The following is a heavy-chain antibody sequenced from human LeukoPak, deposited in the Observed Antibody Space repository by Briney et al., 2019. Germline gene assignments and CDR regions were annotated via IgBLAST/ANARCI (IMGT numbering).Heavy chain of an antibody. V-gene: IGHV4-30-4*07. CDR3: ARGVGRDY. CDR1: GASISSGGLS. J-gene: IGHJ4*02. CDR2: IYYSGST. Sequence: PSQTLSLTCAVSGASISSGGLSWNWIRQPPGKGLEWIGYIYYSGSTNYNPSLKSRVTISVDTSKNQFSLKLSSVTAADTAVYYCARGVGRDYWGQGTLVTVSS.